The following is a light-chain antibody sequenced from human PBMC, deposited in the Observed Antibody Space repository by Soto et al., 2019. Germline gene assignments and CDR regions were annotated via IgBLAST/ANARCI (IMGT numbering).Light chain of an antibody. CDR1: QSVSDN. CDR3: QQYNDWPLT. J-gene: IGKJ4*01. CDR2: GAS. Sequence: EIVLTQSPATLSVSPGERVTLSCRASQSVSDNLAWYQQKPGQAPRLLIYGASIRATDIPARFSGSGSGTEFSLTISSLQSEDFAVYYCQQYNDWPLTVGGGTKVDIK. V-gene: IGKV3D-15*01.